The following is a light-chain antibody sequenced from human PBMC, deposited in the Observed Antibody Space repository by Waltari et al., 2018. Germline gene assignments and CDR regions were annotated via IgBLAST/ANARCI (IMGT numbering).Light chain of an antibody. CDR2: WAS. V-gene: IGKV4-1*01. CDR3: HQHYTTPWT. Sequence: DIVMTQPPASLAVSLVERATIHCKSTQTVLYRDNNKNFLTWYQQKPGQPPKLLFSWASIRESGVPDRLSASGSGTDFTLTISSLQAEDVAVYYCHQHYTTPWTFGQGTKVEIK. J-gene: IGKJ1*01. CDR1: QTVLYRDNNKNF.